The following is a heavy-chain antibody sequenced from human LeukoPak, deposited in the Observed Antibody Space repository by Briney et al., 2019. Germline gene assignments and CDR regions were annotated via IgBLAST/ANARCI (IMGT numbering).Heavy chain of an antibody. Sequence: ASVEVSCKASGYTFTSYDINWVRQATGQGLEWMGWMNPNSGNTGYAQKFQGRVTMTRNTSISTAYMELSSLRSEDTAVYYCARGFRPNYDYVWGSYRQDYYYYYYYMDVWGKGTTVTISS. D-gene: IGHD3-16*02. V-gene: IGHV1-8*01. CDR2: MNPNSGNT. CDR1: GYTFTSYD. J-gene: IGHJ6*03. CDR3: ARGFRPNYDYVWGSYRQDYYYYYYYMDV.